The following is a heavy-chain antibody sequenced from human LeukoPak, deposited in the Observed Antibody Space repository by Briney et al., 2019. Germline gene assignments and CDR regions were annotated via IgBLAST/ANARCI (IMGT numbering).Heavy chain of an antibody. J-gene: IGHJ4*02. CDR3: AREGGGGYSEIDFDY. Sequence: SETLSLTCTVSGASISSGSYFWSWIRQHPGKGLEWIGYIYNSGSAYYNPSLKSRVIISVDTSKNQFSLKLSSVTAADTAVYYCAREGGGGYSEIDFDYWGQGTLVTVSS. V-gene: IGHV4-31*03. CDR1: GASISSGSYF. D-gene: IGHD5-12*01. CDR2: IYNSGSA.